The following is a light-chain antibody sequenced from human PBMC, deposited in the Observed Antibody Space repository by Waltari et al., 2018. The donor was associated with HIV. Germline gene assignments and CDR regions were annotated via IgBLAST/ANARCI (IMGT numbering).Light chain of an antibody. CDR2: DAV. J-gene: IGKJ2*01. Sequence: DTQITQSPSSLSASVGDRITISCQASQDIGNYLNWYQHKPGKAPKLLIYDAVNLEAGVPSRFRGSGSGTHFTFSISSLQPEDIATYYCQQYYDVVYTFAQGTKLDMK. V-gene: IGKV1-33*01. CDR3: QQYYDVVYT. CDR1: QDIGNY.